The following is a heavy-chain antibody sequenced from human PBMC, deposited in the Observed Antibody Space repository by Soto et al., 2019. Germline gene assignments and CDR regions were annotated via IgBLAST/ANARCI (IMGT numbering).Heavy chain of an antibody. V-gene: IGHV3-23*01. Sequence: GGSLRLSCAASGFTFSSYAMSWARQAPGKGLERVSAISGSGGSTYYADSVKGRFTISRDNSKNTLYLQMNSLRAEDTAVYYCAKAWGWGAARPSCIDYWGQGTLVTVSS. CDR2: ISGSGGST. CDR1: GFTFSSYA. D-gene: IGHD6-6*01. CDR3: AKAWGWGAARPSCIDY. J-gene: IGHJ4*02.